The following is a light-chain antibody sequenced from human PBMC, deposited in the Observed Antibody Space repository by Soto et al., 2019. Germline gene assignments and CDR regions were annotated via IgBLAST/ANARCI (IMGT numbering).Light chain of an antibody. J-gene: IGKJ1*01. CDR1: QSVSSNY. Sequence: EIVLAQSPGTLSLSPGERATLSCRASQSVSSNYITWYQQKPGQAPRRLIFGASSRATGIPDRVSGSGSGTDFTLAIGRLEPEDFAVYYCQQYGSSPSTVGQVTKVYIK. V-gene: IGKV3-20*01. CDR2: GAS. CDR3: QQYGSSPST.